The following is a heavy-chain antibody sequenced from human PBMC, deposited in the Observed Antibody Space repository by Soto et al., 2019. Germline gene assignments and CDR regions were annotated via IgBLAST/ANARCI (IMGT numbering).Heavy chain of an antibody. D-gene: IGHD3-22*01. CDR3: ARDPQYYYDSSGYAPDYYYGMDV. J-gene: IGHJ6*02. CDR1: GFTFSSYS. V-gene: IGHV3-21*01. Sequence: GGSLRLSCAASGFTFSSYSMNWVRQAPGKGLEWVSSISSSSSYIYYADSVKGRFTISRDNAKNSLYLQMNSLRAEDTAVYYCARDPQYYYDSSGYAPDYYYGMDVWGQGTTVTVSS. CDR2: ISSSSSYI.